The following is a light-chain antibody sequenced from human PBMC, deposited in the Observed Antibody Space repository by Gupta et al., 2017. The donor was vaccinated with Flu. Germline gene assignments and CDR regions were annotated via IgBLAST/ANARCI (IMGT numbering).Light chain of an antibody. Sequence: EIVLTQSPGTLSLSPGERATLSCWASQSVSSSYLAWYQQKPGQAPRLLIYGAASRATGIPDRFSGSGAGTDVTLTISRLQPEDFAVYSCQQYGSSHPMYTFGQGTKLEIK. V-gene: IGKV3-20*01. J-gene: IGKJ2*01. CDR2: GAA. CDR1: QSVSSSY. CDR3: QQYGSSHPMYT.